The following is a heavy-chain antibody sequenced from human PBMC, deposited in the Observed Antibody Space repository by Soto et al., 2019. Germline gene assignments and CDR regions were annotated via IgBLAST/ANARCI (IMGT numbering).Heavy chain of an antibody. D-gene: IGHD3-22*01. J-gene: IGHJ4*02. CDR1: GFIFEDYA. V-gene: IGHV3-9*01. Sequence: GGSLRLSCVASGFIFEDYAMNWVRQGPGKGLEWVSGISWNSGTIGYADAVKGRFAISRDNAKNSLHLQMNSLRAEDTALYYCAKDVGSYYYDTSAYHYDYWGRGTQVTVSS. CDR3: AKDVGSYYYDTSAYHYDY. CDR2: ISWNSGTI.